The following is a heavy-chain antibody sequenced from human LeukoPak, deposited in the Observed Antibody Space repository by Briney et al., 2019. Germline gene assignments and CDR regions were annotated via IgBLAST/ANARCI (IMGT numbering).Heavy chain of an antibody. CDR3: ARGMRMIVPAILYYFDY. J-gene: IGHJ4*02. Sequence: PSETLSLTCTVSGGSISSSSYYWGWIRQPPGKGLEWIGSIYYSGSTYYNPSLKSRVTISVDTSKNQFSLKLSSVTAADTAVYYCARGMRMIVPAILYYFDYWGQGTLVTVSS. CDR1: GGSISSSSYY. V-gene: IGHV4-39*07. D-gene: IGHD2-2*01. CDR2: IYYSGST.